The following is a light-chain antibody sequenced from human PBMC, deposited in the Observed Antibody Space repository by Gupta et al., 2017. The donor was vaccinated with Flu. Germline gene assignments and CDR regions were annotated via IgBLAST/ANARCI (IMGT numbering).Light chain of an antibody. CDR2: DVS. CDR3: SSYTSSSTLV. V-gene: IGLV2-14*04. J-gene: IGLJ3*02. CDR1: SSDVGGYNY. Sequence: TSSDVGGYNYFSWYQQHPGKAPKLMIYDVSNRPSGVSNRFSGSKSGNTASLTISGLQAEDEADYYCSSYTSSSTLVFGGGTKLTVL.